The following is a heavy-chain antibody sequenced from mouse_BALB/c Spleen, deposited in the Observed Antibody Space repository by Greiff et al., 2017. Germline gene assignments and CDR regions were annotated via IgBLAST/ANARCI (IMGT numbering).Heavy chain of an antibody. CDR3: AREGFDGYVYYIDY. CDR1: GFTFSSFG. D-gene: IGHD2-3*01. Sequence: EVMLVESGGGLVQPGGSRKLSCAASGFTFSSFGMHWVRQAPEKGLEWVAYISSGSSTIYYADTVKGRFTISRDNPKNTLFLQMTSLRSEDTAMYYCAREGFDGYVYYIDYWGQGTTLTVSS. CDR2: ISSGSSTI. V-gene: IGHV5-17*02. J-gene: IGHJ2*01.